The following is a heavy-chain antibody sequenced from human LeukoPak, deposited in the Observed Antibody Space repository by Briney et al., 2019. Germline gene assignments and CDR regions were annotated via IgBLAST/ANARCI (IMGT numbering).Heavy chain of an antibody. V-gene: IGHV3-21*01. CDR3: ARGGNTSVWYQSPEDY. D-gene: IGHD6-19*01. Sequence: PGGSLRLSCAASGFTFSSYSMNWVRQAPGKGLEWVSSISSSSSYIYYADSVRGRFTISRDNAKNSLYLQMNSLRAEDTAVYYCARGGNTSVWYQSPEDYWGQGTLVTVSS. CDR2: ISSSSSYI. J-gene: IGHJ4*02. CDR1: GFTFSSYS.